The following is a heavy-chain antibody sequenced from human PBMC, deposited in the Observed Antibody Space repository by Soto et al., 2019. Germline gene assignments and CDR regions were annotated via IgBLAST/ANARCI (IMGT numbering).Heavy chain of an antibody. CDR3: ARDWVGYCSGGSCSPYWYFDL. CDR1: GFTFSSYS. V-gene: IGHV3-21*01. D-gene: IGHD2-15*01. CDR2: ISSSSSYI. Sequence: EVQLVESGGGLVKPGGSLRLSCAASGFTFSSYSMNWVRQAPGKGLEWVSSISSSSSYIYYADSVKGRFTISRDNAKNSLYLQMNSLRAEDTAVYYCARDWVGYCSGGSCSPYWYFDLWGRGTLVTVSS. J-gene: IGHJ2*01.